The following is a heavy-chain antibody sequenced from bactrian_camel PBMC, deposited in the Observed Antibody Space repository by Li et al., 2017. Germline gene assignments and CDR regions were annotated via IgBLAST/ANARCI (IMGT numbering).Heavy chain of an antibody. J-gene: IGHJ4*01. Sequence: VQLVESGGGLVQPGGSLRLSCTASGFTFATAEMGWYRRALGKERELVPTIRLDGLIVYADSVKGRFTISRDGMQNSVNLEMNSLKTEDTARYFCANGRDQSWPSWGQGTQVTVS. CDR1: GFTFATAE. V-gene: IGHV3S53*01. CDR3: ANGRDQSWPS. D-gene: IGHD6*01. CDR2: IRLDGLI.